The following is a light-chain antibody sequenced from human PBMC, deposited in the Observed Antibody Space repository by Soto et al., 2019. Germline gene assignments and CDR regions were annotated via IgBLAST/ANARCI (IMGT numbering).Light chain of an antibody. CDR2: GAS. Sequence: EIVLTQSPGTLSLSPGERATLSCRASQTVSSSYLAWYQQKPGQAPRLLIHGASSRATGIPDRFSGSGSGTDFTLTISRLEPDDFAVSYCQQYGSSPRTFGQGTKLEIK. V-gene: IGKV3-20*01. CDR3: QQYGSSPRT. CDR1: QTVSSSY. J-gene: IGKJ2*01.